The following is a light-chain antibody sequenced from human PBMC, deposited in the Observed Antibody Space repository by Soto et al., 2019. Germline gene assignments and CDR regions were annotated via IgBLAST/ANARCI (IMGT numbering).Light chain of an antibody. V-gene: IGKV1-5*03. J-gene: IGKJ1*01. CDR1: QSISGW. CDR2: KAS. Sequence: DIQMTQSPSTLSASVGDRVTITCRASQSISGWLAWYQQKPGKAPKLLIYKASSLESGVPSRFSGSGSGTEFTLTISSLQPDDFATYYCQQYNSYSTFGQGTKVDI. CDR3: QQYNSYST.